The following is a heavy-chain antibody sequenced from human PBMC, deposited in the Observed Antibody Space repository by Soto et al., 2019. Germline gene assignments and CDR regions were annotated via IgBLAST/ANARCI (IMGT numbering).Heavy chain of an antibody. Sequence: QVQLVESGGGVVQPGRSLRLSCAASGFTFSSYGMHWVRQAPGKGLEWVAVIWYDGSNKYYADSVKGRFTISRDNSKNTLYLQMNSLRAEDTAVYYCASNPSLEWLLNYWGQGTLVTVSS. CDR1: GFTFSSYG. J-gene: IGHJ4*02. CDR2: IWYDGSNK. V-gene: IGHV3-33*01. D-gene: IGHD3-3*01. CDR3: ASNPSLEWLLNY.